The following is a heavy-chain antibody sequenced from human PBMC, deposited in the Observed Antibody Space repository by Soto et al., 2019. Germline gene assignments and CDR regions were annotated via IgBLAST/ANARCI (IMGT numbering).Heavy chain of an antibody. CDR3: AKDRIVVVPAAITDYYYGMDV. CDR2: ISYDGSNK. CDR1: GFTFSSYG. Sequence: QVQLVESGGGVVQPGRFLRLSCAASGFTFSSYGMHWVRQAPGKGLEWVAVISYDGSNKYYADSVKGRFTISRDNSKNTLYLQMNSLRAEDTAVYYCAKDRIVVVPAAITDYYYGMDVWGQGTTVTVSS. V-gene: IGHV3-30*18. D-gene: IGHD2-2*02. J-gene: IGHJ6*02.